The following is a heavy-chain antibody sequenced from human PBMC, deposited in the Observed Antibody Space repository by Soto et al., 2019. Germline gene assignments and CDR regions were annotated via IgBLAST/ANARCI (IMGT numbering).Heavy chain of an antibody. CDR1: GDSVSSNSAA. V-gene: IGHV6-1*01. Sequence: PSQTLSLTCAISGDSVSSNSAAWNWIRQSPSRGLEWLGRTYYRFKWYNDYAVSVKSRISINADTSKNQFSLQLNSVTPEDTAVYYCVRERWLQSVPANFDYWGQGTLVTVSS. J-gene: IGHJ4*02. CDR2: TYYRFKWYN. CDR3: VRERWLQSVPANFDY. D-gene: IGHD5-12*01.